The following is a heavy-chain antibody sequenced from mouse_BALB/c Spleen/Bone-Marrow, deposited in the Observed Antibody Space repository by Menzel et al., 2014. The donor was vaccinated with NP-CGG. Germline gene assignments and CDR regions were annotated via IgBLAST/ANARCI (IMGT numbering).Heavy chain of an antibody. D-gene: IGHD2-10*02. CDR2: SRNKAKYYTT. J-gene: IGHJ3*01. CDR1: GFTFSDFY. CDR3: ARDVGYGNYFVY. Sequence: EVMLVESGGGLVQPGDSLRLSCATSGFTFSDFYVEWVRQPPGKRLEWIAASRNKAKYYTTEYSASVKGRFIDPRDTSQSVLYLQMNALRAEDTAIYYCARDVGYGNYFVYWGQGTLVTVSA. V-gene: IGHV7-1*02.